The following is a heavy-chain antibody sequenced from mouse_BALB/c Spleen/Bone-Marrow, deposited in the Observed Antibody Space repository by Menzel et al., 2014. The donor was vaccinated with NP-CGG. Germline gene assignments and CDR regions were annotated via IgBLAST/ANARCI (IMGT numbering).Heavy chain of an antibody. V-gene: IGHV2-6-5*01. Sequence: VQLQQSGPGLVAPSQSLSIPCTVSGFSLTDYGLSWIRQPPGKGLEWLGVIWGGGSTYYNSALKSRLSISKDNSKSQVFLKMNSLQTVDSAMYYCAKLGRSYYYFDVWGAGTTVTVSS. J-gene: IGHJ1*01. CDR2: IWGGGST. CDR1: GFSLTDYG. CDR3: AKLGRSYYYFDV. D-gene: IGHD1-1*01.